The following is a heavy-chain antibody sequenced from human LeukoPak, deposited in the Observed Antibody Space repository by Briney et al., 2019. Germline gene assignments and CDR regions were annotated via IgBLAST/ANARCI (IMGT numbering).Heavy chain of an antibody. CDR3: VRQYVAVAGLEQFFDY. CDR1: GGSISSSSYY. J-gene: IGHJ4*02. V-gene: IGHV4-39*01. D-gene: IGHD6-19*01. CDR2: IYYSGST. Sequence: SETLSLTCTVSGGSISSSSYYWGWIRQPPGKGLEWIGNIYYSGSTYYNPSLKSRVTISVDTSKNQFSLKLSSAIAADTAVYYCVRQYVAVAGLEQFFDYWGQGTLVTVSS.